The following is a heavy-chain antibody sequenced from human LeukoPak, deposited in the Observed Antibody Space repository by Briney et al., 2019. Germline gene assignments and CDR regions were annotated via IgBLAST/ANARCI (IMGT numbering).Heavy chain of an antibody. CDR3: ARGGSMYYYGSVSPDYGMDV. CDR1: GYTFTSYE. D-gene: IGHD3-10*01. V-gene: IGHV1-8*01. Sequence: ASVQVSCKDTGYTFTSYEINVVRQATGQGIEWMGWMNPKSGNTGYEQKFQGRVTMTRNTSISTAYMELSSLRSEDTAAYYCARGGSMYYYGSVSPDYGMDVWGQGTTVTVSS. J-gene: IGHJ6*02. CDR2: MNPKSGNT.